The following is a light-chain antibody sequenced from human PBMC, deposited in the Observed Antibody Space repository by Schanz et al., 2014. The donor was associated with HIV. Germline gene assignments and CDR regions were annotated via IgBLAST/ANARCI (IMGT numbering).Light chain of an antibody. CDR1: QVISSF. J-gene: IGKJ2*01. CDR2: TAS. CDR3: QQYNTYPYT. Sequence: DIQMTQSPSSVSASVGDRVSITCRASQVISSFLAWYQQKPGKAPNLLIYTASSLESGVPSRFIGSGSGTDFTLTINGLQPEDFATYYCQQYNTYPYTFGQGTTL. V-gene: IGKV1-16*01.